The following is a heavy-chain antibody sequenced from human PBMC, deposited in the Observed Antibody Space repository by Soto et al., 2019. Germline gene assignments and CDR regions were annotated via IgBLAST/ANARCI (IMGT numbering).Heavy chain of an antibody. CDR1: GGSISSSNW. J-gene: IGHJ6*02. V-gene: IGHV4-4*02. CDR2: IYHSGST. D-gene: IGHD6-13*01. CDR3: AAFHSSSSTYGMDV. Sequence: SETLSLTCAVSGGSISSSNWRSWVRQPPGKGLEWIGEIYHSGSTNYNPSLKSRVTTSVDKSKNQFSLKLSSVTAADTAVYYCAAFHSSSSTYGMDVWGQGTTVTVSS.